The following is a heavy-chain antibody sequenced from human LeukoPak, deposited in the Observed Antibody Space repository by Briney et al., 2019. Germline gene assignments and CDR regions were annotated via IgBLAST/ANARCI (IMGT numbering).Heavy chain of an antibody. CDR3: AREVVVPAAMVSRWFDP. J-gene: IGHJ5*02. V-gene: IGHV3-21*01. D-gene: IGHD2-2*01. Sequence: PGGSLRLSCAASGFTFSSHSMNWVRQAPGKGLEWVSSISSSSSYIYYADSVKGRFTISRDNAKNSLYLQMNSLRAEDTAVYYCAREVVVPAAMVSRWFDPWGQGTLVTVSS. CDR2: ISSSSSYI. CDR1: GFTFSSHS.